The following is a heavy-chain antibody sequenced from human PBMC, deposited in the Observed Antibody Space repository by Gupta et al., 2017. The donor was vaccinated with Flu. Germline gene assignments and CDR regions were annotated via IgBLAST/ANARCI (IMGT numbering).Heavy chain of an antibody. J-gene: IGHJ4*02. CDR3: ARDFGVGRTYLDF. CDR1: GGSLSGYF. D-gene: IGHD3-10*01. V-gene: IGHV4-4*07. Sequence: QVQLQESGPGLVKPSETLSLTCTVSGGSLSGYFWTWIRQPAGKGLEWIGQIYSSGSTNYNPSLESRVTMSVDTSSNQFSLKLSSVTAADTAVYYCARDFGVGRTYLDFWGQGTLVAVSP. CDR2: IYSSGST.